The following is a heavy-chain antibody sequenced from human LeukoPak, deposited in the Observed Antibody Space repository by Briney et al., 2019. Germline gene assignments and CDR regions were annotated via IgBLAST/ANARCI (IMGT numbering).Heavy chain of an antibody. CDR3: AREPLWSGYSYYYYYMDV. J-gene: IGHJ6*03. V-gene: IGHV4-4*07. CDR1: GGSISSYY. D-gene: IGHD3-3*01. CDR2: IYTSGST. Sequence: PSETLSLTRTVSGGSISSYYWSWIRQPAGKGLEWIGRIYTSGSTNYNPSLKTRVTMSVDTSKNQFSLKLSSVTAADTAVYYCAREPLWSGYSYYYYYMDVWGKGTTVTVSS.